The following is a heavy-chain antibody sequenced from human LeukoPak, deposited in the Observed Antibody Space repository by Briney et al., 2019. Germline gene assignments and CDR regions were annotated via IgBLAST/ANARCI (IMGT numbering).Heavy chain of an antibody. V-gene: IGHV4-34*01. CDR2: INHSGST. D-gene: IGHD3-10*01. J-gene: IGHJ4*02. CDR1: GGSFSGYY. CDR3: ARAAIYYGSSPPFSY. Sequence: KPSETLSLTCAVYGGSFSGYYWSWIRQPPGKGLEWIGEINHSGSTNYNPSLKGRVTISVDTSKNQFSLKLSSVTAADTAVYYCARAAIYYGSSPPFSYWGQGTLVTVSS.